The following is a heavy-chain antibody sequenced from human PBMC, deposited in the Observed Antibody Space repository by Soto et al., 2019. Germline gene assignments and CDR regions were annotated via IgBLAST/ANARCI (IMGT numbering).Heavy chain of an antibody. CDR3: ARDGLLFSGPYRPSRFDY. CDR1: GFKFSDYW. V-gene: IGHV3-7*03. D-gene: IGHD3-16*02. Sequence: GGSLRLSCAASGFKFSDYWMSWVRQAPGKGLEWVGNIKHDASEAHYADSVKGRFTITRDNIKNFLFLQMNGLRSDDTASYYCARDGLLFSGPYRPSRFDYWGLGTLVTVSS. CDR2: IKHDASEA. J-gene: IGHJ4*02.